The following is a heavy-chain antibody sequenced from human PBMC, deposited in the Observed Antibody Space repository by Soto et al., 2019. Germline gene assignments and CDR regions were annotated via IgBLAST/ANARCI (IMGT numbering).Heavy chain of an antibody. Sequence: EVQLVESGGGLVQPGGSLRLSCAASGFTFSSYWMHWVRQAPGKGLVWVSRINSDGSSTSYADSVKGRFTISRDNAKNTLYLQMNSLSAEDTAVYYCARGVDIVSGYDCGYYYYGMDVWGQGTTVTVSS. J-gene: IGHJ6*02. D-gene: IGHD5-12*01. V-gene: IGHV3-74*01. CDR1: GFTFSSYW. CDR2: INSDGSST. CDR3: ARGVDIVSGYDCGYYYYGMDV.